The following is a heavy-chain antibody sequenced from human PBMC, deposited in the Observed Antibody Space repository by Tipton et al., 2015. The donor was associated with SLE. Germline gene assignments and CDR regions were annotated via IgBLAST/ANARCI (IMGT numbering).Heavy chain of an antibody. V-gene: IGHV4-61*02. CDR2: IYASGST. J-gene: IGHJ4*02. CDR3: ARTNRLPYRVYFDS. CDR1: GDSIGSGGHD. D-gene: IGHD1-14*01. Sequence: TLSLTCTVSGDSIGSGGHDWSWIRQPAGKGLEWIGRIYASGSTNYNLSLKSRVTISVDTSKNQFSLKLSSVTAADTAVYYCARTNRLPYRVYFDSWGQGTLVTVSS.